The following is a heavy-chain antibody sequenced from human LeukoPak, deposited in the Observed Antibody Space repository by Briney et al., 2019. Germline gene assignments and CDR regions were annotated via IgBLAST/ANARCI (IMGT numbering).Heavy chain of an antibody. V-gene: IGHV3-23*01. Sequence: PGGSLRLSCAASGFTFSSYSMNWVRQAPGKGLEWVSAISGSGGSTYYADSVKGRFTISRDNSKNTLYLQMNSLRAEDTAVYYCAKDRKLLPYYFDYWGQGTLVTVSS. D-gene: IGHD1-26*01. CDR1: GFTFSSYS. J-gene: IGHJ4*02. CDR3: AKDRKLLPYYFDY. CDR2: ISGSGGST.